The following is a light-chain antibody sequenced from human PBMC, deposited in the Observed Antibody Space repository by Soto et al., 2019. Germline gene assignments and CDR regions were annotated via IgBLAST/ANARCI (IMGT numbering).Light chain of an antibody. CDR2: DVS. CDR3: TSYTSDSTYV. Sequence: SVLPQPASVSVSPGQSSTISCTGTSTDVGRYNYVSWYQQHPGKAPKLMVYDVSNRPSWVSNRFSGSKSGITASLTISGLQAEDEADYYCTSYTSDSTYVFGTGTKVTVL. J-gene: IGLJ1*01. V-gene: IGLV2-14*01. CDR1: STDVGRYNY.